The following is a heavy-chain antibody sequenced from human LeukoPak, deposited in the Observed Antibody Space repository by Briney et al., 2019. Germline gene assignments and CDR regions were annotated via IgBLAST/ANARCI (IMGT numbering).Heavy chain of an antibody. V-gene: IGHV3-23*01. Sequence: PGGSLRLSCAASGFTFSSYGMHWVRQAPGKGLEWVSAISGSGGSTYYADSVKGRFTISRDNSKNTLYLQMNSLRAEDTAVYYCALDSSSWYKGNFDYWGQGTLVTVSS. D-gene: IGHD6-13*01. CDR1: GFTFSSYG. J-gene: IGHJ4*02. CDR2: ISGSGGST. CDR3: ALDSSSWYKGNFDY.